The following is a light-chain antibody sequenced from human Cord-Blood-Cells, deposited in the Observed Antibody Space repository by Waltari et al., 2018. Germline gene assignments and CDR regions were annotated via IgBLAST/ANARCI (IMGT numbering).Light chain of an antibody. J-gene: IGLJ3*02. CDR1: SSDVRSYNL. CDR2: EGS. CDR3: CSYAGSSTWV. V-gene: IGLV2-23*01. Sequence: QSALTQPASAYASPGQSITISCTGTSSDVRSYNLVSWYQQHPGKAPKLMIYEGSKRPSGVSNRFSGSKSGNTASLTISGLQAEDEADYYCCSYAGSSTWVFGGGTKLTVL.